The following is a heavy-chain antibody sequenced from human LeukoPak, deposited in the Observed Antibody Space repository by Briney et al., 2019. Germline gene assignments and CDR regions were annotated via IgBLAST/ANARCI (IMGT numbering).Heavy chain of an antibody. J-gene: IGHJ3*02. CDR1: GFTYSYYS. D-gene: IGHD5-18*01. CDR2: ITSSSSYI. Sequence: GGSLRLSCAASGFTYSYYSMNWVRQAPGKGLEWVSSITSSSSYIYYADSVKGRFTISRDNAKNSLYLQMNSLRAEDTAVYHCAAYSYGQTDAFDIWGQGTMVTVSS. CDR3: AAYSYGQTDAFDI. V-gene: IGHV3-21*01.